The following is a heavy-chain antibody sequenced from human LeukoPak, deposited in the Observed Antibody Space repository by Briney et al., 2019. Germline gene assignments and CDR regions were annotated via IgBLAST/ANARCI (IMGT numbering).Heavy chain of an antibody. J-gene: IGHJ4*02. CDR3: ARRRTSGYYTY. CDR2: INHSGST. D-gene: IGHD3-22*01. V-gene: IGHV4-34*01. CDR1: GGSFSGYY. Sequence: SETLSLTCAVYGGSFSGYYWSWIRQPLGKGLEWIGEINHSGSTNYNPSLKSRVTISVDTSKNQFSLKLSSVTAADTAVYYCARRRTSGYYTYWGQGTLVTVSS.